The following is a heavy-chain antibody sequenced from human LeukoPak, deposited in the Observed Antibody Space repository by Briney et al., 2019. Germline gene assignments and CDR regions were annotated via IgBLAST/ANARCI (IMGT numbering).Heavy chain of an antibody. Sequence: GASVKVSCKASGGTFSSYAISWVRQAPGQGLEWMGGIIPIFGTANYAQKFQGRVTITADKSTSTAYMELSSLRSEDTAVYYCARGGYSGYKSLKYYYYYMDVWGKGTTVTVSS. CDR3: ARGGYSGYKSLKYYYYYMDV. V-gene: IGHV1-69*06. CDR2: IIPIFGTA. D-gene: IGHD5-12*01. CDR1: GGTFSSYA. J-gene: IGHJ6*03.